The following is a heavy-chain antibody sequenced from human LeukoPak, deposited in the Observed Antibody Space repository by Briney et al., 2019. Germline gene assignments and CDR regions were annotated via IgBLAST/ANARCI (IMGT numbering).Heavy chain of an antibody. CDR1: GGSISSSSYY. V-gene: IGHV4-39*07. CDR2: IYYSGST. D-gene: IGHD3-22*01. J-gene: IGHJ5*02. CDR3: ASSYYYDSSCYYYLNWFDP. Sequence: SETLSLTCTVSGGSISSSSYYWGWIRQPPGQGLEWIGSIYYSGSTYYNPSLKSRVTISVDTSKNQFSLKLSSVTAADTAVYYCASSYYYDSSCYYYLNWFDPWGQGTLVSVSS.